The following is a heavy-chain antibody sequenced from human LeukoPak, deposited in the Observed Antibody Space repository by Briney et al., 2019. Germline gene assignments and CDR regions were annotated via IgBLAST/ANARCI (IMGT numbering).Heavy chain of an antibody. J-gene: IGHJ4*03. CDR1: GYNFTCYW. CDR3: ARRFLGYPVLFYF. CDR2: IYPGDSDT. D-gene: IGHD3-16*02. Sequence: GESLKTSLRGPGYNFTCYWNGCVRQMPGKGLEWMGIIYPGDSDTRYSPSFQGQVTISADKSISTAYLQWSSLKASDTAMYYCARRFLGYPVLFYFWGHEGQVSVSS. V-gene: IGHV5-51*01.